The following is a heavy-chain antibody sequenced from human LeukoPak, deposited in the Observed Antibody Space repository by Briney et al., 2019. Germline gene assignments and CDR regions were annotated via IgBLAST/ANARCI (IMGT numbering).Heavy chain of an antibody. D-gene: IGHD3-10*01. CDR2: ISWNTGDI. Sequence: GGSLRLSCSASGFTFDDYAMHWVRQAPGKGLEWVSGISWNTGDIGYADSVKGRFTISRDNAKNSLYLQMNSLRAEDTALYYCAKDISSMVRETFDYWGQGTLVTVSS. CDR3: AKDISSMVRETFDY. J-gene: IGHJ4*02. V-gene: IGHV3-9*01. CDR1: GFTFDDYA.